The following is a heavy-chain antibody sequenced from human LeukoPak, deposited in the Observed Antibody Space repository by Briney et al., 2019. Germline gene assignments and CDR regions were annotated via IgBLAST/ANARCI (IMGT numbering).Heavy chain of an antibody. Sequence: GGSLRLSCAASGFTFSSYWMSWVCQAPGKGLEWVANIKQDGSEKYYVDSVKGRFTVSRDNAKNSLDLQMNSLRVEDTAVYYCAKEYPPGVGAPHGFDYWGQGTLVTVSS. CDR3: AKEYPPGVGAPHGFDY. CDR2: IKQDGSEK. CDR1: GFTFSSYW. J-gene: IGHJ4*02. V-gene: IGHV3-7*01. D-gene: IGHD1-26*01.